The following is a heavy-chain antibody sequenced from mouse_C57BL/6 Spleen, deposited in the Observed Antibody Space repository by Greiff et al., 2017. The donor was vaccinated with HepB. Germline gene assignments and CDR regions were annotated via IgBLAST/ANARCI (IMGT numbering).Heavy chain of an antibody. CDR3: ARSPPFDY. CDR1: GYAFSSSW. CDR2: IYPGDGDT. J-gene: IGHJ2*01. V-gene: IGHV1-82*01. Sequence: QVHVKQSGPELVKPGASVKISCKASGYAFSSSWMNWVKQRPGKGLEWIGRIYPGDGDTNYNGKFKGKATLTADKSSSTAYMQLSSLTSEDSAVYFCARSPPFDYWGQGTTLTVSS.